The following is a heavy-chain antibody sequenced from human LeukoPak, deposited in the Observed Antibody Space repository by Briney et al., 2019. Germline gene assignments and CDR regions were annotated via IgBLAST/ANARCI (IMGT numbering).Heavy chain of an antibody. CDR2: ITSSSSYI. Sequence: PGGSLRPSCAASGFTFTSYSMNWVRQPPGKGLEWVSSITSSSSYIYYADSVKGRFTISRDNAKNSLYLQMNSLRAEDTAVYYCARALRVITVWDAMDVWGQGTTVTVSS. CDR1: GFTFTSYS. V-gene: IGHV3-21*01. D-gene: IGHD2-21*01. CDR3: ARALRVITVWDAMDV. J-gene: IGHJ6*02.